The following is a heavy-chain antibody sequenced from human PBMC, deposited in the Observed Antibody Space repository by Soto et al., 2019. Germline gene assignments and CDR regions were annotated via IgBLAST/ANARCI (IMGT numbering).Heavy chain of an antibody. CDR2: MNPNSGNT. CDR1: GYTFTSYD. Sequence: ASVKVSCKAPGYTFTSYDINWVRQATGQGLEWMGWMNPNSGNTGYAQKFQGRVTMTRNTSISTAYMELSSLRSEDTAVYYCARYRKPAAPLSYYGMDVWGQGTTVTVSS. J-gene: IGHJ6*02. CDR3: ARYRKPAAPLSYYGMDV. V-gene: IGHV1-8*01. D-gene: IGHD2-2*01.